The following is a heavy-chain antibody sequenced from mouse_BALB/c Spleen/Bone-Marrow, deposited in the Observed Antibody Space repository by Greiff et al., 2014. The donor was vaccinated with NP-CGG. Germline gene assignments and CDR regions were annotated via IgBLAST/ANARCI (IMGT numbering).Heavy chain of an antibody. CDR2: IDPASGNI. Sequence: EVQLQQSGTDLVKPGASVKLSCTASGFNIKDTYMHWVKQRPEQGLDWIGRIDPASGNIQYDPKFQGGAAITADTSSNTAYLQLSSLTSEDTAIYYCASLTGTFDYWGQGTPLTVSS. J-gene: IGHJ2*01. V-gene: IGHV14-3*02. D-gene: IGHD4-1*01. CDR1: GFNIKDTY. CDR3: ASLTGTFDY.